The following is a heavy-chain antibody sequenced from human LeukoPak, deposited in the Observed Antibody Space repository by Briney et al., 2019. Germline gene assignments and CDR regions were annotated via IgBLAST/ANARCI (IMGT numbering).Heavy chain of an antibody. J-gene: IGHJ6*04. D-gene: IGHD3-10*02. V-gene: IGHV3-23*01. CDR3: AELGITMIGGV. Sequence: GGSLRLSCAASGFTFSTYGMTWVRQAPGKGLEWVSAIGGSGVSTYYADSVKGRFTISRDNAKNSLYLQMNSLRAEDTAVYYCAELGITMIGGVWGKGTTVTISS. CDR1: GFTFSTYG. CDR2: IGGSGVST.